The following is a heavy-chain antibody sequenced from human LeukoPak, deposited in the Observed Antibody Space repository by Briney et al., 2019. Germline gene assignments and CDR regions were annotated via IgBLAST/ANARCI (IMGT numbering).Heavy chain of an antibody. CDR2: VYHSGRN. CDR1: GYSISSGYY. J-gene: IGHJ5*02. CDR3: ARGGGVGAIFDNWFDP. V-gene: IGHV4-38-2*02. Sequence: KPSETLSLTCNVSGYSISSGYYWGWIRQPPGKGLEWIGSVYHSGRNYYHPSLKSRVTISVDASKNQFSLKLSSVTAADTAVYYCARGGGVGAIFDNWFDPWGQGTLVTVSS. D-gene: IGHD1-26*01.